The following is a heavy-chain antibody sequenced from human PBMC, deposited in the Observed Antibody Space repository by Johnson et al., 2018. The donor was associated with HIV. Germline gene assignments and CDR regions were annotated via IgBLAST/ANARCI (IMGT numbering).Heavy chain of an antibody. V-gene: IGHV3-30*02. CDR1: GFTFSSYG. J-gene: IGHJ3*02. CDR3: AKDAPQEKAFDI. Sequence: MLLVESGGGVVQPGGSLRLSCAASGFTFSSYGMHWVRQAPGKGLEWVTFIRYDGSNKYYADSVKGRFTISRDNSKSTVYLHMTSLRTEDAALYYCAKDAPQEKAFDIWGQGTMVTVSS. D-gene: IGHD5-24*01. CDR2: IRYDGSNK.